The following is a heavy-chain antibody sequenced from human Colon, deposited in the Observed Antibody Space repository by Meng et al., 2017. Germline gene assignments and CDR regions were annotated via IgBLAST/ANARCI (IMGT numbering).Heavy chain of an antibody. D-gene: IGHD3-22*01. J-gene: IGHJ4*02. Sequence: QVEAEVAGPGLVKPSETLSLTCSVSGYSISTAYYWGWIRQTPGKVLEWIASIDRSGTTYYNPSLESRVTISVDTSKNHFSLRLNSVTAADTAVYFCARTIYSSSVDYWGQGTLVTVSS. CDR1: GYSISTAYY. V-gene: IGHV4-38-2*01. CDR2: IDRSGTT. CDR3: ARTIYSSSVDY.